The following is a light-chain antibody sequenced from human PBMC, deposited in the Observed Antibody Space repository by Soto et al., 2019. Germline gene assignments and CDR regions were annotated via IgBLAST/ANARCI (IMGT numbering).Light chain of an antibody. CDR3: SSYTSSSTRV. CDR1: SSDVGGYNY. CDR2: EVS. J-gene: IGLJ3*02. V-gene: IGLV2-14*01. Sequence: QSALTQPASVSGSPGQSITISCTGTSSDVGGYNYVSWYQQHPGKAPKLMIYEVSNRPSGVSNRFSGFKSDNTASLTISGLQAEDEADYYCSSYTSSSTRVFGGGTKLTVL.